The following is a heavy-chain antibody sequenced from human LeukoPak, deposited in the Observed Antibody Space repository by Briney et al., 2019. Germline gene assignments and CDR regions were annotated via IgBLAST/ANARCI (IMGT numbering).Heavy chain of an antibody. J-gene: IGHJ4*02. CDR2: IYYSGST. D-gene: IGHD3-3*01. Sequence: SETLSLTCTVSGGSISSYYWSWIRQPPGKGLQWIGYIYYSGSTNYNPSLNSRVTISIDTSKNQFSLKLSSVTAADTAVYYCARGGVVDFWSGYLDYFDYWGQGTLVTVSS. CDR3: ARGGVVDFWSGYLDYFDY. V-gene: IGHV4-59*01. CDR1: GGSISSYY.